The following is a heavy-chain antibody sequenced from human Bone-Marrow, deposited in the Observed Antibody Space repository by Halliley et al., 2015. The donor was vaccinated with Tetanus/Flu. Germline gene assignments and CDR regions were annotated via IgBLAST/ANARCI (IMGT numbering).Heavy chain of an antibody. CDR2: IYYSGTT. D-gene: IGHD3-3*01. J-gene: IGHJ4*02. CDR3: ARHPTIFGVAPDF. Sequence: WIGYIYYSGTTYYSPSLKGRVSISVVMSQNQFSLRLTSVTSADTAVYYCARHPTIFGVAPDFWGQGSLVTVSS. V-gene: IGHV4-31*02.